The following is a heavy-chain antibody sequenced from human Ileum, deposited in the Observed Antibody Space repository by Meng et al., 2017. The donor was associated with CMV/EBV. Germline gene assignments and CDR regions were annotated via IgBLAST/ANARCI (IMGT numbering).Heavy chain of an antibody. V-gene: IGHV3-23*01. CDR1: GFTFSSYA. CDR2: LTDSGAYT. J-gene: IGHJ6*01. CDR3: AKGSNGWPYYNGMAV. D-gene: IGHD6-19*01. Sequence: GESLKISCAASGFTFSSYAMTWVRQSPEKGLEWVSALTDSGAYTYYADSVQGRFAISRDNSKNTLYLQMNSLRVDDTAIYYCAKGSNGWPYYNGMAVWGQGNTV.